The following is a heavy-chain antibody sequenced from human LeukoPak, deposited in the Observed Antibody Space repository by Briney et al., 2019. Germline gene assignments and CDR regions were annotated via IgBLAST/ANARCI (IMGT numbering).Heavy chain of an antibody. CDR2: INHSGST. V-gene: IGHV4-34*01. Sequence: SETLSLTCAVYGGSFSGYYWSWIRQPPGKGLEWIGEINHSGSTNYNPSLKSRVTISVDTSRNQFSLKLSSVTAADTAVYYCARGVEVVTAIERGSYYYGMDVWGKGTTVTVSS. J-gene: IGHJ6*04. D-gene: IGHD2-21*02. CDR1: GGSFSGYY. CDR3: ARGVEVVTAIERGSYYYGMDV.